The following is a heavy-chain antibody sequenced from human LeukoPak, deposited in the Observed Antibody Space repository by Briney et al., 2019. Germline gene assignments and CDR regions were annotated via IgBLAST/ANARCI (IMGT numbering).Heavy chain of an antibody. J-gene: IGHJ4*02. D-gene: IGHD5-24*01. CDR1: GFTFSSYS. Sequence: GGSLRLSCAASGFTFSSYSMNWVRQAPGKGLEWVSYISSSSSTIYYADSVKGRFTISRNNAKNSLYLQMNSLRAEDTAVYYCARVRLEMAIDYWGQGTLVTVSS. V-gene: IGHV3-48*04. CDR2: ISSSSSTI. CDR3: ARVRLEMAIDY.